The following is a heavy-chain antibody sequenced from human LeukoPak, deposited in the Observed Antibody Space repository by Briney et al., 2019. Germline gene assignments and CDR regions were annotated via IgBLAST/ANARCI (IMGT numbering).Heavy chain of an antibody. Sequence: GESLKISCGTSGDNFRKSWIGWVRQTPAKGLEWLGIIYPDDFDTIYNPSFEGHVTISADSSITTAYLEWKSLKASDSGLYFCSTKKNDYLDRWGRGTLVTVSS. D-gene: IGHD5-12*01. V-gene: IGHV5-51*01. CDR3: STKKNDYLDR. CDR1: GDNFRKSW. J-gene: IGHJ4*01. CDR2: IYPDDFDT.